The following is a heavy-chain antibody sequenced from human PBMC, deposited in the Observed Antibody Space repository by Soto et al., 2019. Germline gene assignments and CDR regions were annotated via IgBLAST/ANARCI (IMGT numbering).Heavy chain of an antibody. V-gene: IGHV2-5*02. J-gene: IGHJ4*02. CDR2: IYWDDDK. CDR3: ALRPNYYDSSGYNY. D-gene: IGHD3-22*01. Sequence: QITLKESGPTLVKPTQTLTLTCTFSGFSLSTSGVGVGWIRQPPGKALEWLALIYWDDDKRYSPSLKSRLTITKDTSKNQVVLTMTNMDPVDTATYYCALRPNYYDSSGYNYWGQGTLVTVSP. CDR1: GFSLSTSGVG.